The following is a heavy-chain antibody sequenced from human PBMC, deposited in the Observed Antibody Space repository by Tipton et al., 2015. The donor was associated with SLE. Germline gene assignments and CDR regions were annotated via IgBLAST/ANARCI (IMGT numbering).Heavy chain of an antibody. CDR2: INHSGNT. CDR3: ARGGLFWSPSLVAANYFDS. J-gene: IGHJ4*02. CDR1: GASLSSFF. Sequence: TLSLTCTVSGASLSSFFWAWIRQPPGKRLEWIGEINHSGNTNFNPSLGSRVTVSVDTSNNQFSLRLSSVTAADTATYYCARGGLFWSPSLVAANYFDSWGQGTLVTVSS. D-gene: IGHD3-3*01. V-gene: IGHV4-34*01.